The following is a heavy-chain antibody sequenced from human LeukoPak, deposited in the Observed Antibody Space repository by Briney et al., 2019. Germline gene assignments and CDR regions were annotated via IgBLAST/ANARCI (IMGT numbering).Heavy chain of an antibody. D-gene: IGHD2-15*01. CDR3: ARDPLEYCSGGSCYVEYFDY. CDR2: IWYDGSNK. J-gene: IGHJ4*02. V-gene: IGHV3-33*01. CDR1: GLTFSSYG. Sequence: GGSLRLSCAASGLTFSSYGMHWVRQAPGKGLEWVAVIWYDGSNKYYADSVKGRFTISRDNSKNTLYLQMNSLRAEDTAVYYCARDPLEYCSGGSCYVEYFDYWGQGTLVTVSS.